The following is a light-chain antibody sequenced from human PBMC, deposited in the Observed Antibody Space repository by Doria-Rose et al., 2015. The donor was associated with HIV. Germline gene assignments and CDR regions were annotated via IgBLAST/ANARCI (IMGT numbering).Light chain of an antibody. J-gene: IGKJ2*01. Sequence: TQSPGTLSLSPGERATLSCRASQSVSSKYVAWYQQKPGQAPRLLIYGASSRAAGISDRFSGSGSGTDFTLTITRLEPVDFAVFFRQQYGSSPYTFGQGTKLQIK. CDR2: GAS. CDR1: QSVSSKY. V-gene: IGKV3-20*01. CDR3: QQYGSSPYT.